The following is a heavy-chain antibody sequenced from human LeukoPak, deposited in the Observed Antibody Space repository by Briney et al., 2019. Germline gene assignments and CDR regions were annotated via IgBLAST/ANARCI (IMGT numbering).Heavy chain of an antibody. Sequence: GGSLRLSCAASGFTFSDHYIDWVRQAPGKGPEWVAVISHDGTVKHYSDSVKGRFSISRDSSDNTLFLQMNSLRAEDTAVYYCARWSRRLTYYDYVWGTYLEAPYYFDYWGQGTLVTVSS. D-gene: IGHD3-16*01. V-gene: IGHV3-30*03. CDR1: GFTFSDHY. CDR2: ISHDGTVK. J-gene: IGHJ4*02. CDR3: ARWSRRLTYYDYVWGTYLEAPYYFDY.